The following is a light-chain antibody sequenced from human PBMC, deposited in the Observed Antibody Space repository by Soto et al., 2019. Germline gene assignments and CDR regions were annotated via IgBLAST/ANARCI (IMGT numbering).Light chain of an antibody. CDR3: SSYTSSSTLGGVV. J-gene: IGLJ2*01. CDR1: SSDVGGYNY. V-gene: IGLV2-14*01. Sequence: QSALTQPASVSGSPGQSITISCTGTSSDVGGYNYVSWYQQHPGKAPKLMIYDVSNRPSGVSNRFSGSKSGNTASLTISGLQAEDEADYYCSSYTSSSTLGGVVFGGGIKLTVL. CDR2: DVS.